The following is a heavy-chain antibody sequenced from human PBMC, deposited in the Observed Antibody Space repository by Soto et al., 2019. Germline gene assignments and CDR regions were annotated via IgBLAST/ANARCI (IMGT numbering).Heavy chain of an antibody. V-gene: IGHV5-51*01. D-gene: IGHD5-12*01. CDR3: ARRGSGYDDPFDY. CDR2: LYPSDSDI. CDR1: GYFFPNYW. Sequence: GESLKISCEASGYFFPNYWIAWVRQLPGKGLEWMGILYPSDSDIRYSPSFQGQVTISADNSIGTAYLQWSSLRASDTAMYYCARRGSGYDDPFDYWGQGSLVTVYS. J-gene: IGHJ4*02.